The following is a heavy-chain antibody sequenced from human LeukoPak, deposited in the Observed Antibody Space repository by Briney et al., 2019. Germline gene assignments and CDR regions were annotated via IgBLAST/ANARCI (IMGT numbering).Heavy chain of an antibody. Sequence: SETLSLTCTVSGASVGRGSYYWTWIRQPPGQGLEWIGNFYYIGITDYNPSLKSRVTISVDTSKNQFSLSLRSVTAADTAVYYCARDFGSGEIEYWGQGTLVTVPS. D-gene: IGHD6-25*01. CDR2: FYYIGIT. CDR1: GASVGRGSYY. V-gene: IGHV4-61*01. J-gene: IGHJ4*02. CDR3: ARDFGSGEIEY.